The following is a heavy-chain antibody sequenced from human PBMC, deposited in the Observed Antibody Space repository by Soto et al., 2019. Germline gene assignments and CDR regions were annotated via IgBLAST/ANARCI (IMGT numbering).Heavy chain of an antibody. V-gene: IGHV1-69*01. Sequence: QVQLVQSGSEVKKPGSSVKVSCKVSGGTFSSFAISWVRQAPGQGLEWIGGIIPAIGTPDHAPKFRGRVTITADESTSTAYLELSSLTPNDTAAYFCARDYGRQAPGLWGQGTKVTVSS. CDR2: IIPAIGTP. J-gene: IGHJ3*01. D-gene: IGHD3-10*01. CDR3: ARDYGRQAPGL. CDR1: GGTFSSFA.